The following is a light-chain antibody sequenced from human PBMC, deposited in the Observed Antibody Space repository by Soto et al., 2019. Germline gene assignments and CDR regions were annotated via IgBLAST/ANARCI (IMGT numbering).Light chain of an antibody. J-gene: IGKJ5*01. V-gene: IGKV3D-20*02. CDR3: QQRSNWPIT. CDR1: QSVSSSF. CDR2: DAS. Sequence: IVLTESPGTLSLSPGERATLSCRASQSVSSSFLAWYQQKPGRSPRLLIYDASNRATGIPVRFSGSGSGTDFTLTISSLEPEDFAVYYCQQRSNWPITFGQGTRLEIK.